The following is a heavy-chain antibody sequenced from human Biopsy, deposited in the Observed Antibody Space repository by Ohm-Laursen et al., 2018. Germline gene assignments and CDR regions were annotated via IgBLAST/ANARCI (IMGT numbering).Heavy chain of an antibody. D-gene: IGHD6-19*01. CDR1: GDSLSSGPDN. Sequence: SETLSLTWTVSGDSLSSGPDNWSWIRQPPGQGLEYIGFIYSGGNTNYNPSLQNRVTMSVDTSKNQFSLKLSSVIAADTAVYYCARGRRTSGWPYFDNWGQGALVIVSP. V-gene: IGHV4-61*01. CDR3: ARGRRTSGWPYFDN. J-gene: IGHJ4*02. CDR2: IYSGGNT.